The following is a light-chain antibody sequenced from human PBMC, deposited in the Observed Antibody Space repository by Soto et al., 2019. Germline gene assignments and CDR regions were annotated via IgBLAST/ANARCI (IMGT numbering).Light chain of an antibody. CDR2: AAS. Sequence: DIQMTQSPSSLSASVGDRVTITCRASQSISSYLNWYQQKPGKAPKLLIYAASSLQSGVPSRFSGSGSGTDFTLTISSLQPEYFATYYCQQSYSTSSITFGQGTRLEIK. CDR1: QSISSY. J-gene: IGKJ5*01. V-gene: IGKV1-39*01. CDR3: QQSYSTSSIT.